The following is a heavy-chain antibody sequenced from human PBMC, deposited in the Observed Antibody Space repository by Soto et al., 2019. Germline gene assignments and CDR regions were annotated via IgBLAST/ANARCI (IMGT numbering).Heavy chain of an antibody. V-gene: IGHV3-23*01. CDR2: ISGSGINT. D-gene: IGHD5-12*01. CDR3: ASRALYSGYDG. CDR1: GITFITYV. Sequence: PGGSLRLSCTASGITFITYVLTWVRQAPGKGLEWVSGISGSGINTYYADSVKGRFTISRDDSKNTLYLQMNSLRAEDTAVYYCASRALYSGYDGWGQGTLVTVSS. J-gene: IGHJ4*02.